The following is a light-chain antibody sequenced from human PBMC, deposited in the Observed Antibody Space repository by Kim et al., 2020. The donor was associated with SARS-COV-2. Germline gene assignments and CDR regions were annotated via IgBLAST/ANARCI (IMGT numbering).Light chain of an antibody. V-gene: IGKV3-15*01. CDR3: QHYNNWPT. CDR1: QSGRSD. CDR2: GAS. J-gene: IGKJ1*01. Sequence: SVSPGERAAPYCSARQSGRSDLAMYQQKRGKAPRLLMYGASTRSTGIPAKFRGSGSGTVVTLTLSSLQTEDYAVYYCQHYNNWPTFGQGTKGEIK.